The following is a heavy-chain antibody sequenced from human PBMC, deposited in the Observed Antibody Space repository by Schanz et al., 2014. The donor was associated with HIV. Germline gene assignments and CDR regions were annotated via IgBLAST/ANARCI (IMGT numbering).Heavy chain of an antibody. J-gene: IGHJ4*02. CDR2: INPSGGGT. CDR1: GYTFTSYY. CDR3: ARGRSSAWYDY. Sequence: QVQLVQSGAEVKKPGASMKVSCKASGYTFTSYYIHWVRQAPGQGLEWMGIINPSGGGTRYAQKFQGRLTMTRDTATSTAYMELSSLRSDDTAVYYCARGRSSAWYDYWGPGTLVTVSS. V-gene: IGHV1-46*01. D-gene: IGHD6-13*01.